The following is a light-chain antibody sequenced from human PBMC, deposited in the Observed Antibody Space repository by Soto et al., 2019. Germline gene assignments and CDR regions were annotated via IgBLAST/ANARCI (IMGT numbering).Light chain of an antibody. V-gene: IGKV1-33*01. CDR1: QDISNR. J-gene: IGKJ2*01. CDR2: DAS. CDR3: QHCFTVPYT. Sequence: DIQMTQSPSSLSASVGDRITITCQASQDISNRLNWYHQKPGKAPNLLIYDASNLAAGVPSGFSGSGSGTDFTFTISSLQHEDIGTYYCQHCFTVPYTFXQGTKVDIK.